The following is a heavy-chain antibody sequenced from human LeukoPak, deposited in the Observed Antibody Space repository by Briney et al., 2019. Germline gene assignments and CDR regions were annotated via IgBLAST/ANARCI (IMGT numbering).Heavy chain of an antibody. CDR2: IKSKGDGETT. D-gene: IGHD3-9*01. CDR3: ARDWYHAFDL. J-gene: IGHJ3*01. Sequence: GGSLRLSCAASGFTFTNNWINWVRQAPGKGLERVGRIKSKGDGETTDYSAPVKGRFTISRDDLKKMVYLQMNSLKSEDTATYYCARDWYHAFDLWGQGTMVTVSS. CDR1: GFTFTNNW. V-gene: IGHV3-15*07.